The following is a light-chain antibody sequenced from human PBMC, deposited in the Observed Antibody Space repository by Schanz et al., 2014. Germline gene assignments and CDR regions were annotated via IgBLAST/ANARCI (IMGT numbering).Light chain of an antibody. CDR2: EVS. J-gene: IGLJ3*02. CDR1: SSDLGSYNR. V-gene: IGLV2-18*02. CDR3: CSYAGTTTRRWV. Sequence: QSALTQPPSVSGSPGQSVTISCTGTSSDLGSYNRVSWYQQSPGTVPKLKIYEVSHRPSGVPDRFSGSKSGNTASLTVSGLQAEDEADYYCCSYAGTTTRRWVFGGGTKLTVL.